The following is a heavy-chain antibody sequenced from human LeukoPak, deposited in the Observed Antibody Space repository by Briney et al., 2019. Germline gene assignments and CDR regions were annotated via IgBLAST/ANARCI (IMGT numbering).Heavy chain of an antibody. Sequence: ASVKVSCKASGYTFTGYYMHWVRQAPGQGLGWMGWINPNSGGTNYAQKFQGRVTMTRDTSISTAYMELSRLRSDDTAVYYCARDLAMRCGGDCYPDLWGQGTLVTVSS. V-gene: IGHV1-2*02. J-gene: IGHJ4*02. CDR3: ARDLAMRCGGDCYPDL. CDR1: GYTFTGYY. D-gene: IGHD2-21*02. CDR2: INPNSGGT.